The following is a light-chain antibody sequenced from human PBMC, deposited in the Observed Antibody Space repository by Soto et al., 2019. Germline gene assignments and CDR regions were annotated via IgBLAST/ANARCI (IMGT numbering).Light chain of an antibody. CDR3: MQGRQLPAT. CDR1: QSLLYSTGNNH. Sequence: DIVMTQSPLSLPVTPGEPASISCRSSQSLLYSTGNNHLDWYLQKPGQAPQLLIYWGSNRASGVPDRFSGSGSGTDFTLKISRVEADDVGVYYCMQGRQLPATFGQGTRLDIK. V-gene: IGKV2-28*01. CDR2: WGS. J-gene: IGKJ5*01.